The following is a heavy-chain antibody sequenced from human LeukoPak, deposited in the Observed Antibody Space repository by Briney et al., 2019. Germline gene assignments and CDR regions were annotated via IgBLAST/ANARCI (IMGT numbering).Heavy chain of an antibody. Sequence: PSETLSLTCTVSGGSISSYYWSWIQQPPGKGLEWIGYIYYSGSTNYNPSLKSRVTISVDTSKNQFSLKLSSVTAADTAVYYCARARNRYDAFDIWGQGTMVTVSS. J-gene: IGHJ3*02. V-gene: IGHV4-59*01. CDR3: ARARNRYDAFDI. CDR2: IYYSGST. CDR1: GGSISSYY.